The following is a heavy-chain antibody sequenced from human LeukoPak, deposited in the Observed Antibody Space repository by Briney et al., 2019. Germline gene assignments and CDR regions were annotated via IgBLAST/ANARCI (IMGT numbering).Heavy chain of an antibody. D-gene: IGHD2-2*01. CDR1: GGSISSGNYY. Sequence: SETLFLTCTVSGGSISSGNYYWGWIRQPPGKGLEWIGSVYYSGSTYYNPSLKSRVTMSVDTSNNQFSMRLNSVTAADTAVYYCARGSPSGGVVVPAAILSYYYYYMDVWGKGTTVTVSS. V-gene: IGHV4-39*01. CDR2: VYYSGST. J-gene: IGHJ6*03. CDR3: ARGSPSGGVVVPAAILSYYYYYMDV.